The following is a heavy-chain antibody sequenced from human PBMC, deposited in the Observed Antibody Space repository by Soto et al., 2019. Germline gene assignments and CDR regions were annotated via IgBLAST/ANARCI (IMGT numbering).Heavy chain of an antibody. D-gene: IGHD3-10*01. CDR1: GGSMSEYF. CDR2: IYYLGST. CDR3: ARDGYDGSGSPYPAY. J-gene: IGHJ4*02. Sequence: SETLSFTCSVSGGSMSEYFWSWIRQSPGKGLEWIGYIYYLGSTDYNPSLKSRVTISVDTSKRQFSLRLTSVTAADTAVYYCARDGYDGSGSPYPAYWGPGTQVTVSS. V-gene: IGHV4-59*01.